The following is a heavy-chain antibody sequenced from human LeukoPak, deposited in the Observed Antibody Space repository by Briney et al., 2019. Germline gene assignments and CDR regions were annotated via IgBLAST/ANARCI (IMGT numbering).Heavy chain of an antibody. CDR1: GFTFSSYA. V-gene: IGHV3-23*01. CDR3: ARDLELVYYDSSGYDY. CDR2: ISGSGGST. Sequence: GGSLRLSCAASGFTFSSYAMSWVRQAPGKGLEWVSAISGSGGSTYYADSVKGRFTISRDNAKNTLYLQMNSLRAEDTAVYYCARDLELVYYDSSGYDYWGQGTLVIVSS. J-gene: IGHJ4*02. D-gene: IGHD3-22*01.